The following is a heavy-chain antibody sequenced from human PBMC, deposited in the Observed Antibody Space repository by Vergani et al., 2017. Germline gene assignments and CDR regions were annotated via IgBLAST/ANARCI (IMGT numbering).Heavy chain of an antibody. CDR2: ISGNAIST. CDR1: GFTFNIYA. CDR3: AKDATMIVVSFAFFDY. Sequence: VQLVESGGGVVQPGGSLRLSCATSGFTFNIYAMSWVRQAPGKGLEWVSAISGNAISTYYADSVKGRFTISRDNSENTLYLQMNSLRAEDTAVYYCAKDATMIVVSFAFFDYWGRGTLVTVSS. J-gene: IGHJ4*02. V-gene: IGHV3-23*04. D-gene: IGHD3-22*01.